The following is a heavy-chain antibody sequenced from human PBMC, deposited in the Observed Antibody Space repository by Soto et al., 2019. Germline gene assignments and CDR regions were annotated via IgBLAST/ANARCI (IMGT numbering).Heavy chain of an antibody. CDR3: AKDQREVLRYFDWLAHPPDY. CDR1: GFTFNKYG. V-gene: IGHV3-23*01. Sequence: EVQLLESGGGLVQPGGSLRLSCAASGFTFNKYGMSWVRQAPGKGLECVSAISSGGGGTHHADSVKGRFTISRDDSRNTVYMQMSRLRVEDTAVYYCAKDQREVLRYFDWLAHPPDYWGQGILVTVSS. CDR2: ISSGGGGT. D-gene: IGHD3-9*01. J-gene: IGHJ4*02.